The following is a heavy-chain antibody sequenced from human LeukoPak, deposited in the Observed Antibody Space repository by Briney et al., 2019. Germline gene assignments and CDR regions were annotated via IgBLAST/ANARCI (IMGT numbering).Heavy chain of an antibody. CDR1: RFTFSSYG. J-gene: IGHJ4*02. Sequence: RSLTLSCPASRFTFSSYGMHWVRQAPGNGLEWVAVILSDGSNTYYADSVKGRFTISRDKCKDTLDLQMNTLRAEGTAVYYCVRAEFDCWGQGTLVTVSS. CDR3: VRAEFDC. V-gene: IGHV3-30*03. CDR2: ILSDGSNT. D-gene: IGHD4-17*01.